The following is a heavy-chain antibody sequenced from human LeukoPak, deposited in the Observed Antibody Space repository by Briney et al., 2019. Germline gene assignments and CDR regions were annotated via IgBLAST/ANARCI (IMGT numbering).Heavy chain of an antibody. CDR2: ITSSSNYI. CDR1: GFTFDSYS. D-gene: IGHD3-16*01. V-gene: IGHV3-21*01. Sequence: PGGSLRLSCAASGFTFDSYSMNWVRQAPGKGLEWVSSITSSSNYIYYADSVKGRFTISRDNAKNSLYLQMNSLRAEDTAVYYCASRTLSIWADAFDIWGQGTMVTVSS. J-gene: IGHJ3*02. CDR3: ASRTLSIWADAFDI.